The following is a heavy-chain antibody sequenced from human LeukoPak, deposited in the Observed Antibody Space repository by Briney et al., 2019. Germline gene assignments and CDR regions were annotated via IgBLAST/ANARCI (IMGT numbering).Heavy chain of an antibody. D-gene: IGHD2-2*01. CDR3: ARTPDCSSTSCYSYYYYGMDV. V-gene: IGHV4-34*01. Sequence: SETLSLTCAVYGGSLSGYYWSWIRQPPGKGLDWIGEINHSGSTNYNPSLKSRVTISVDTSKNQFSLKLSSVTAADTAVYYCARTPDCSSTSCYSYYYYGMDVWGQGTTVTVSS. CDR2: INHSGST. CDR1: GGSLSGYY. J-gene: IGHJ6*02.